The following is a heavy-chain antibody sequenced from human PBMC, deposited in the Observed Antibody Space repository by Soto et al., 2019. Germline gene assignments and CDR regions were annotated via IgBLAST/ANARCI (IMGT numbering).Heavy chain of an antibody. D-gene: IGHD2-15*01. CDR2: IKQDGSEK. V-gene: IGHV3-7*01. CDR1: GFTFSSYW. J-gene: IGHJ2*01. CDR3: ARGRYCGGGGSYSGYWYFDL. Sequence: EVQLVESGGDLVQPGGSLGLSCAASGFTFSSYWMTWVRQAPGKGLEWVATIKQDGSEKNYVDSVKGRFTISRDNAKNSLYLQMNSLRAEDTAVYYCARGRYCGGGGSYSGYWYFDLWGRGTQVTVSS.